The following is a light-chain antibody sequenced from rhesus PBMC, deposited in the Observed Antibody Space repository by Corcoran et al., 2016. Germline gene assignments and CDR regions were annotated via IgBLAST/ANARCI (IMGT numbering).Light chain of an antibody. CDR1: QSVSSN. CDR3: QQYNNWNS. Sequence: EIVMTQSPATLSLSPGERATLSCRASQSVSSNLAWYQQKPGQSPRLLIYYASNRARGIPDRFSGSGSGTDFTLTISSLEPEDVGIYYCQQYNNWNSFGQGTKVEIK. CDR2: YAS. J-gene: IGKJ2*01. V-gene: IGKV3-35*01.